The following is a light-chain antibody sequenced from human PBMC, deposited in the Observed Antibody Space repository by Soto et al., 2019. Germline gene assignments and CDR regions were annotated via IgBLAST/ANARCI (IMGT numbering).Light chain of an antibody. J-gene: IGKJ1*01. CDR3: LQYSSHSWT. V-gene: IGKV1-5*01. CDR1: RSISDW. Sequence: DIRMTQSPSTLSPSVGDRVTITCRASRSISDWLVWYQQKPGKAPKLLIFDASSLKSGVPSRFSGSGSGTEFTLTISGLQPDDVATYYCLQYSSHSWTFGQGTKVDIK. CDR2: DAS.